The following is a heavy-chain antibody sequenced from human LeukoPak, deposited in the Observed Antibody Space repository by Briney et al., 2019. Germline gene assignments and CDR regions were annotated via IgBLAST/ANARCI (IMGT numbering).Heavy chain of an antibody. CDR3: AKDIGHIVVVAAAIPYYYGMDV. CDR2: IRWNSGSI. CDR1: GFTFDHYA. J-gene: IGHJ6*02. V-gene: IGHV3-9*01. Sequence: GGSLRLSCAASGFTFDHYAMHWVRQAPGKGLEWVSDIRWNSGSIRYADSVKGRFTISRDNAKNSLYLQMNSLRAEDTALYYCAKDIGHIVVVAAAIPYYYGMDVWGQGTTVTVSS. D-gene: IGHD2-2*01.